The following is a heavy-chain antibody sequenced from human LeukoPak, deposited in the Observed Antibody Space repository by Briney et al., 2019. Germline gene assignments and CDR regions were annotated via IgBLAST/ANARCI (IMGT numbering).Heavy chain of an antibody. D-gene: IGHD6-19*01. Sequence: QPGESLRLSWVVAGSDFSGFSMSWDRQAQGKWLEWVAIMEEYGSYIFYVDSVKGRFPISRDNAKISLYLQINSLRAEDTALYYCARGSSGWYCVNAFDIWGQGTMVTVSS. V-gene: IGHV3-7*03. CDR3: ARGSSGWYCVNAFDI. CDR1: GSDFSGFS. J-gene: IGHJ3*02. CDR2: MEEYGSYI.